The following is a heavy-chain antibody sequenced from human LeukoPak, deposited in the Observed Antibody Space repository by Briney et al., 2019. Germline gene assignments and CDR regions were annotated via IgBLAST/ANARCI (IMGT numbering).Heavy chain of an antibody. CDR2: IRYDGSNK. CDR1: GFTFSSYG. V-gene: IGHV3-30*02. CDR3: AKDPDCTSGICYTFFDY. D-gene: IGHD2-8*01. J-gene: IGHJ4*02. Sequence: GGSLRLSCAASGFTFSSYGMHWVRQAPGKGLEWVAFIRYDGSNKYYADSVKGRFTISRDNYKNRLYLQMNSLRAEHTAVYYCAKDPDCTSGICYTFFDYWGQGTLVTVSS.